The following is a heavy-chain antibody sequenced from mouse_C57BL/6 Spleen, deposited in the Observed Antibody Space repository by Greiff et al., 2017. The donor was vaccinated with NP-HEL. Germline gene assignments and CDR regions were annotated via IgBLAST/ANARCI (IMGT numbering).Heavy chain of an antibody. Sequence: QVQLQQSGAELVKPGASVKLSCKASGYTFTSYWMHWVKQRPGQGLEWIGMIHPNSGSTNYNEKFKSKATLTVDKSSSTAYMQLSSLTSEDSAVYYCARAGGDYDPFAYWGQGTLVTVSA. CDR1: GYTFTSYW. V-gene: IGHV1-64*01. CDR3: ARAGGDYDPFAY. D-gene: IGHD2-4*01. CDR2: IHPNSGST. J-gene: IGHJ3*01.